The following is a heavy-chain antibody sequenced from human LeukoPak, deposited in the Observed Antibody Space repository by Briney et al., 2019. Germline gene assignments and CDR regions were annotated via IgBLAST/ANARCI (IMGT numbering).Heavy chain of an antibody. D-gene: IGHD3-16*01. CDR3: ATMSPNGYTGLIGAVVGYFEN. J-gene: IGHJ4*02. CDR1: AESYSHYY. V-gene: IGHV4-34*01. CDR2: INHRGTT. Sequence: SETLSLTCAVYAESYSHYYWTWIRQAPGKGLEWLGEINHRGTTNFNLSLKSRATISVDTSKHQLSLKLTSVSAADTAVYYCATMSPNGYTGLIGAVVGYFENWGQGTLVTVSS.